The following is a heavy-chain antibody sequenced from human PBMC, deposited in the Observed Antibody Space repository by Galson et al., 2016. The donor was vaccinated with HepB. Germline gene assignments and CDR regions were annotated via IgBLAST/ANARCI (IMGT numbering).Heavy chain of an antibody. CDR3: AKDSSGRKVFTMVRELSSMDV. CDR2: ISGSGGST. D-gene: IGHD3-10*01. V-gene: IGHV3-23*01. Sequence: SLRLSCAASGFTFSSYPMSWVRQAPGKGLEWVSGISGSGGSTYYADSVKSRFTISRDNSKNTLYLQMNSLRAEDTAVYYRAKDSSGRKVFTMVRELSSMDVWGQGTTVTVSS. J-gene: IGHJ6*02. CDR1: GFTFSSYP.